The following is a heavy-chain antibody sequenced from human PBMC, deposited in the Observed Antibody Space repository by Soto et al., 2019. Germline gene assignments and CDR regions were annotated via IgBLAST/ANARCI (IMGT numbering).Heavy chain of an antibody. CDR2: ISAYNGNT. V-gene: IGHV1-18*01. CDR3: ARVEDFWSGYSYWYFDL. CDR1: GYTFTSYG. D-gene: IGHD3-3*01. J-gene: IGHJ2*01. Sequence: ASVKVSCKASGYTFTSYGISWARQAPGQGLEWMGWISAYNGNTNYAQKLQGRVTMTTDTSTSTAYMELRSLRSDDTAVYYCARVEDFWSGYSYWYFDLWGRGTLVTVSS.